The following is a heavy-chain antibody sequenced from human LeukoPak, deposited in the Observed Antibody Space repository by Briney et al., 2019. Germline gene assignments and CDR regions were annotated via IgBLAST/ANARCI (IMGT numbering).Heavy chain of an antibody. CDR2: MNPNSGNT. D-gene: IGHD4-17*01. J-gene: IGHJ4*02. V-gene: IGHV1-8*02. Sequence: ASVKVSCKASGYTFTGYYMHWVRQAPGQGLEWMGWMNPNSGNTGYAQKFQGRVTMTRNTSISTAYMELSSLRSEDTAVYYCARTDDYGDYSDYWGQGTLVTVSS. CDR1: GYTFTGYY. CDR3: ARTDDYGDYSDY.